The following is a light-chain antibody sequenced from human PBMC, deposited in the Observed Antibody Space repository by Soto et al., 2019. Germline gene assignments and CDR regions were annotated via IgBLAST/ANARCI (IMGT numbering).Light chain of an antibody. V-gene: IGKV3-15*01. CDR2: GAS. J-gene: IGKJ4*01. CDR3: QQYNNWPRT. CDR1: QSVSSK. Sequence: EIVMTQSPATLSVSPWESATLSCRASQSVSSKLTWYQKKPGQAPSLLIYGASTRATGIPVRFRGSGSGTEFTLTITSLQSEDFEVYYCQQYNNWPRTFGGGTMV.